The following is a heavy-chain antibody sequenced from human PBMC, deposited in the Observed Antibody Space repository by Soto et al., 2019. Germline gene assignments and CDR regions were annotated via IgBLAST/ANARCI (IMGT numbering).Heavy chain of an antibody. J-gene: IGHJ4*02. CDR1: GCTFSSYA. Sequence: SVKVSCKAFGCTFSSYAISWVRQAPGQGLEWMGGIIPLFGTTNYAPKFQGRVATTADERARTAYMDLSSLKSEDTAVYYCATNNRASYHFDYWGQGTLVTVSS. D-gene: IGHD3-16*02. V-gene: IGHV1-69*13. CDR2: IIPLFGTT. CDR3: ATNNRASYHFDY.